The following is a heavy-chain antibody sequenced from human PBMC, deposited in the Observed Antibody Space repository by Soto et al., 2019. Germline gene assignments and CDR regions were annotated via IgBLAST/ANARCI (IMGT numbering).Heavy chain of an antibody. V-gene: IGHV3-73*01. CDR1: GFTFSGSA. CDR2: IRSKANSYAT. CDR3: TRSLSPKLGSYWYFDL. D-gene: IGHD7-27*01. J-gene: IGHJ2*01. Sequence: GGSLRLSCAASGFTFSGSAMHWVRQASGKGLEWVGRIRSKANSYATAYAASVKGRFTISRDDSKNTAYLQMNSLKTEDTAVYYCTRSLSPKLGSYWYFDLWGRGTLVTVSS.